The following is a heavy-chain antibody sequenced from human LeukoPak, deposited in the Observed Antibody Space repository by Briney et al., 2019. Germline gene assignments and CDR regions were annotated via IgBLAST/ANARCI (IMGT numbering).Heavy chain of an antibody. CDR2: ISGSGGST. J-gene: IGHJ4*02. Sequence: GGSLRLSCAASGFTFSSYAMSWVRQAPGKGLEWVSAISGSGGSTYYADSVKGRFTISRDNSKNTLYLQTNSLRAEDTAVYYCAKVPLSGSGSPFAYWGQGTLVTVSS. CDR1: GFTFSSYA. CDR3: AKVPLSGSGSPFAY. V-gene: IGHV3-23*01. D-gene: IGHD1-26*01.